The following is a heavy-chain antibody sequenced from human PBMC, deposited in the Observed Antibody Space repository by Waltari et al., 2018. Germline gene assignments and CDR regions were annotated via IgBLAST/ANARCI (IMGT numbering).Heavy chain of an antibody. Sequence: QVQLQESGPGLVAPSETLSLTCTVSGGSFSNYYWSWLRQPPGKGLEWIGYIYYSGSTTYNPSRDSRATISVDTSTNQFALRLTSVTAADAAVYYCATGPTSSYYYYGLDVWGHGTSVTVSS. CDR1: GGSFSNYY. CDR2: IYYSGST. D-gene: IGHD6-6*01. CDR3: ATGPTSSYYYYGLDV. J-gene: IGHJ6*02. V-gene: IGHV4-59*01.